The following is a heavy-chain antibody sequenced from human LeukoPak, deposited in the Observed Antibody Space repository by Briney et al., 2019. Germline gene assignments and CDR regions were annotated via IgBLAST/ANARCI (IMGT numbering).Heavy chain of an antibody. D-gene: IGHD2-15*01. CDR2: ISYDGDIQ. CDR1: GFTFSRYA. Sequence: GTSLRLSCAASGFTFSRYAMHWFRQAPDKGLEWVAFISYDGDIQFYPDSVEGRFTISRDNSKSTLYLQVNSLRADDTAVYYCARESSDCSGGSCYDHFDYWGQGTLVAVSS. V-gene: IGHV3-30*04. J-gene: IGHJ4*02. CDR3: ARESSDCSGGSCYDHFDY.